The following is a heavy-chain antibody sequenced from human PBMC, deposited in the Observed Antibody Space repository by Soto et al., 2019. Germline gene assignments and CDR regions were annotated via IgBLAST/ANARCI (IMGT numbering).Heavy chain of an antibody. CDR2: ISSSGSTI. V-gene: IGHV3-11*01. D-gene: IGHD5-12*01. CDR3: AIDRIRMVATRWFDP. Sequence: GGSLRLSCAASGFTFSDYYMSWIRQAPGKGLEWVSYISSSGSTIYYADSVKGRFTISRDNAKNSLYLQMNSLRAEDTAVYYCAIDRIRMVATRWFDPWGQGTLVTVSS. J-gene: IGHJ5*02. CDR1: GFTFSDYY.